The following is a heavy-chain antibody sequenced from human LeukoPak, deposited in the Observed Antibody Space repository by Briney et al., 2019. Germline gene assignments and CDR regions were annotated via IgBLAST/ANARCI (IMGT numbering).Heavy chain of an antibody. Sequence: SETLSLTCAVYGGSFSGYYWSWIRQPPGKGLEWIGEINHSGSTNYNPSLKSRVTISVDTSKNQFSLKLSSVTAADTAVYYCARGRSATTYPFDHWGQGTLVTVSS. CDR3: ARGRSATTYPFDH. CDR2: INHSGST. J-gene: IGHJ5*02. D-gene: IGHD1-1*01. CDR1: GGSFSGYY. V-gene: IGHV4-34*01.